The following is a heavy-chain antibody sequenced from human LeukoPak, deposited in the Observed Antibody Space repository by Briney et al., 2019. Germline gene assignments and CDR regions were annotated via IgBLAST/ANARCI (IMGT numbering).Heavy chain of an antibody. CDR2: INHSGST. Sequence: SETLSLTCAVSGGSVSSYYWNWIRQPPGKGLERIGEINHSGSTNYNPSLKSRVTISVDTSKNQFSLKLSSVTAADTAVYYCARGRTRGGSGTSDYWGQGTLVTVSS. J-gene: IGHJ4*02. D-gene: IGHD3-10*01. CDR1: GGSVSSYY. V-gene: IGHV4-34*01. CDR3: ARGRTRGGSGTSDY.